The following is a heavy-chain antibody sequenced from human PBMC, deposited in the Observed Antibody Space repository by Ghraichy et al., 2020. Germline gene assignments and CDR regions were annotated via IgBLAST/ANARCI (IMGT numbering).Heavy chain of an antibody. CDR3: ARVFHEDYSNYGVGWFDP. CDR1: GGSISSGGYS. Sequence: TLSLTCAVSGGSISSGGYSWIWLRQPPGQGLDWIVYIYHSGNTYSNPSLKSRATISVDRSKNQFSLKLSSVTAADTAVYYCARVFHEDYSNYGVGWFDPWGQGTLVTVSS. D-gene: IGHD4-11*01. V-gene: IGHV4-30-2*01. CDR2: IYHSGNT. J-gene: IGHJ5*02.